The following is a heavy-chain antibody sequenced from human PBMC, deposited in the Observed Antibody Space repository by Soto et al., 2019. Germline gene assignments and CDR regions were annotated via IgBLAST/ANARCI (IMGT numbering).Heavy chain of an antibody. V-gene: IGHV3-23*01. CDR1: GFTFSTYA. CDR2: IISSGGST. J-gene: IGHJ1*01. D-gene: IGHD6-13*01. Sequence: GGSLRLSCAASGFTFSTYAMNWVRQAPGKGLEWVSLIISSGGSTYYADSVKGRFTISRDNSKNTLYLQMNSLRADDTAVYYCAKAGASSYGTEYSQHWGQGTLVTVSS. CDR3: AKAGASSYGTEYSQH.